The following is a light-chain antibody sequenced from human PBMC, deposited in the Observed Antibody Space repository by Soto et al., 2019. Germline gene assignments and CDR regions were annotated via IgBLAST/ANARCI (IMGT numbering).Light chain of an antibody. V-gene: IGKV1-9*01. Sequence: DIQLTQSPSFLSASVGDRVTITCRASQGISTYLAWYQQKPGKAPKVLMYAAFTLQRGVPSRFSGSGYGTEFTLTISSLQPEDFATYYCQQLNSYPRTFGQGTKVEIK. CDR1: QGISTY. CDR3: QQLNSYPRT. CDR2: AAF. J-gene: IGKJ1*01.